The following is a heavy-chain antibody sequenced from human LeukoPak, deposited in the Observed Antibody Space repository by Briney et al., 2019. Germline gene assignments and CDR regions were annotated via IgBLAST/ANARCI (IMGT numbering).Heavy chain of an antibody. J-gene: IGHJ4*02. Sequence: PGGSLRLSCAASGFTFSSYSMNWVRQAPGKGLEWVSYISSSSSTIYYADSVKGRFTISRDNAKNSLYLQMNSLRAEDTAVYYCATLRTGLATVTTFFDYWGQGTLVTVSS. CDR2: ISSSSSTI. D-gene: IGHD4-17*01. CDR3: ATLRTGLATVTTFFDY. V-gene: IGHV3-48*01. CDR1: GFTFSSYS.